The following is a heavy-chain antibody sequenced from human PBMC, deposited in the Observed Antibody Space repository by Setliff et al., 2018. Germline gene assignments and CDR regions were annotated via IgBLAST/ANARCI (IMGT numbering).Heavy chain of an antibody. J-gene: IGHJ5*02. D-gene: IGHD3-10*01. Sequence: GGSLRLSCAASGFTFSTYWMSWVRQAPGKGLEWVANIKQDGSEKYYVDSVKGRFTISRDNAKNSLYLQMNSLRTGDTALYYCAKDLGVNFGELIAWGQGTLVTVSS. CDR2: IKQDGSEK. CDR1: GFTFSTYW. V-gene: IGHV3-7*03. CDR3: AKDLGVNFGELIA.